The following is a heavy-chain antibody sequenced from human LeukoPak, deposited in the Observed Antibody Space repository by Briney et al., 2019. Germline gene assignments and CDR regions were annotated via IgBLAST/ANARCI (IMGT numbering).Heavy chain of an antibody. CDR1: GFTFSNAW. J-gene: IGHJ4*02. Sequence: GGSLRLSCAASGFTFSNAWMSWVRQAPGKGLEWVGRIKSKTDGGTTDYAAPVKGRFTISRDDSKNTLYLQMNSLKTEDTAVYYCTTEDTAMVTYYFDYWGQGTLVTVSS. D-gene: IGHD5-18*01. V-gene: IGHV3-15*01. CDR2: IKSKTDGGTT. CDR3: TTEDTAMVTYYFDY.